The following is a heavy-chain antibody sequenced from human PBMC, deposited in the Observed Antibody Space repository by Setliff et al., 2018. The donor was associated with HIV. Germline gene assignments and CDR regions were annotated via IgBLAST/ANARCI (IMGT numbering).Heavy chain of an antibody. D-gene: IGHD2-2*01. Sequence: ASVKVSCKASGGTFSSYAIXXVRQAPGQGLEWMGIINPSGGSTSHAQKFQGRVTMTRDTSTSTFYMELSSLRSEDTAVYSRQRGKTVVRSPPFDDWGQGTLVTVSS. CDR2: INPSGGST. CDR3: QRGKTVVRSPPFDD. CDR1: GGTFSSYA. J-gene: IGHJ4*02. V-gene: IGHV1-46*01.